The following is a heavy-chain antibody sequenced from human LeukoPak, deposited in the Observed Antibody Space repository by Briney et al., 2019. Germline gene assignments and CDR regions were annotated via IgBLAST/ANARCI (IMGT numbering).Heavy chain of an antibody. J-gene: IGHJ4*02. CDR3: ARDRRYDGDYFNFVY. V-gene: IGHV3-11*05. CDR2: ITSSRSYT. Sequence: PGGSLRLSCAASGFTFSDYYMSWIRQAPGKGLEWVSYITSSRSYTKYADSVKGRFTISRDNAKNSLYLQMNSLRAEDTAVYYCARDRRYDGDYFNFVYWGQGTLVTVSS. CDR1: GFTFSDYY. D-gene: IGHD4-17*01.